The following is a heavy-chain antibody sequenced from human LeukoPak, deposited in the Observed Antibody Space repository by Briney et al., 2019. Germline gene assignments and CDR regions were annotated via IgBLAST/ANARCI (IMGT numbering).Heavy chain of an antibody. J-gene: IGHJ3*02. D-gene: IGHD1-7*01. CDR1: GFTFSDYY. CDR2: ISSGGST. V-gene: IGHV3-11*01. CDR3: AKDSGMDNWNYVDAFDI. Sequence: GGSLRLSCAASGFTFSDYYMSWIRQAPGKGLEWVSYISSGGSTYYADSVKGRFTISRDNSKNTLSLQMNSLRAEDTAVYYCAKDSGMDNWNYVDAFDIWGQGIMVTVSS.